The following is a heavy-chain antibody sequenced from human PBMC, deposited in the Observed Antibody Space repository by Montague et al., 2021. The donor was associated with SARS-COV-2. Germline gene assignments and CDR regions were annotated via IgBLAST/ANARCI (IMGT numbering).Heavy chain of an antibody. CDR2: IYYSGST. Sequence: SETLSLTCTVSGVSISSDYWSWIRQPPGKGLEWIGYIYYSGSTNYNPSLRSRVTISVDTSKNQFSLKLSSVTAADTAVYYCASQVPDFWSGIDYWGQGTMVTVSS. CDR3: ASQVPDFWSGIDY. V-gene: IGHV4-59*01. D-gene: IGHD3-3*01. J-gene: IGHJ4*02. CDR1: GVSISSDY.